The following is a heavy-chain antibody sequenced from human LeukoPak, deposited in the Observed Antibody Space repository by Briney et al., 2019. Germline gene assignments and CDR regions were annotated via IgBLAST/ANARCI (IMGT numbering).Heavy chain of an antibody. CDR1: GGSFSGYY. CDR2: INHSGST. CDR3: ARGVLGYCSSTSCYTGVGGFDY. J-gene: IGHJ4*02. V-gene: IGHV4-34*01. D-gene: IGHD2-2*02. Sequence: PSETLSLTCAVYGGSFSGYYWSWIRQPPGKGLEWIGEINHSGSTNYNPSLKSRVTISVDTSKNQFSLKLSSVTAADTAVYYCARGVLGYCSSTSCYTGVGGFDYWGRGTLVTVSS.